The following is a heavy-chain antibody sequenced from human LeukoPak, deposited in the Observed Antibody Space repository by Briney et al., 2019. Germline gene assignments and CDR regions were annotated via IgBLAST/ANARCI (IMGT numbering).Heavy chain of an antibody. J-gene: IGHJ4*02. Sequence: SETLSLTCTVSGYSISNGYYWSWIRQPAGKGLEWIGRIYTSGSTNYNPSLKSRVTMSVDTSKNQFSLKLSSVTAADTAVYYCARGVFLGDFDYWGQGTLVTVSS. D-gene: IGHD3-16*01. CDR1: GYSISNGYY. CDR3: ARGVFLGDFDY. CDR2: IYTSGST. V-gene: IGHV4-4*07.